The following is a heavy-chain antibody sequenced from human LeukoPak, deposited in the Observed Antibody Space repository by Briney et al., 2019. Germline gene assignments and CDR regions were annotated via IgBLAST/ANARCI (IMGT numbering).Heavy chain of an antibody. J-gene: IGHJ4*02. Sequence: SETLSLTCAVYGGSFSGYYWSWIRQPPGKGLEWIGEINHSGSTNYNPSLKSRVTISVDTSKNQFSLKLSSVTAADTAVYYCARVTPPEGYFDWLTNSYFDYWGQGTLVTVSS. CDR1: GGSFSGYY. CDR2: INHSGST. V-gene: IGHV4-34*01. CDR3: ARVTPPEGYFDWLTNSYFDY. D-gene: IGHD3-9*01.